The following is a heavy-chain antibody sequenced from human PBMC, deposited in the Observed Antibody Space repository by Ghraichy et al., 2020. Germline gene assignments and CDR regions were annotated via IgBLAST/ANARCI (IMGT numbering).Heavy chain of an antibody. CDR2: ISSNSSTK. CDR3: AGKLIAVACNPSYYYYYYLDV. Sequence: GGSLRLSCAASGFTFSSYSMNWVRQAPGKGLEWVSYISSNSSTKYYADSVKGRFTISSDNANNSLYLQMNSLRDEYTAVYYCAGKLIAVACNPSYYYYYYLDVCGKETTVTVSS. J-gene: IGHJ6*03. D-gene: IGHD6-19*01. CDR1: GFTFSSYS. V-gene: IGHV3-48*02.